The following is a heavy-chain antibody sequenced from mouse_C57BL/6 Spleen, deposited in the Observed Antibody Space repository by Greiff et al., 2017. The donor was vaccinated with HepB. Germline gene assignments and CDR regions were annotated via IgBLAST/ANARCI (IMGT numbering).Heavy chain of an antibody. CDR1: GYTFTSYW. V-gene: IGHV1-55*01. Sequence: QVQLKQSGAELVKPGASVKMSCKASGYTFTSYWITWVKQRPGQGLEWIGDIYPGSGSTNYNEKFKSKATLTVDTSSSTAYMQLSSLTSEDSAVYYCARCDYYGSSSYAMDYWGQGTSVTVSS. J-gene: IGHJ4*01. D-gene: IGHD1-1*01. CDR2: IYPGSGST. CDR3: ARCDYYGSSSYAMDY.